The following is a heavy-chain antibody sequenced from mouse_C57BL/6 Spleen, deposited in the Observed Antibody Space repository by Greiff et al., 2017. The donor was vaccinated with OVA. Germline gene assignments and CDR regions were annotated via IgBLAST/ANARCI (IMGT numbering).Heavy chain of an antibody. D-gene: IGHD1-1*01. Sequence: QVQLQQSGAELVRPGTSVKVSCKASGYAFTNYLIEWVKQRPGQGLEWIGVINPGSGGTNYNEKFKGKATLTADKSSSTASMQLSSLTSEDSAVYVCERPVVATGAMDYWGQGTSVTVSS. CDR3: ERPVVATGAMDY. V-gene: IGHV1-54*01. CDR1: GYAFTNYL. J-gene: IGHJ4*01. CDR2: INPGSGGT.